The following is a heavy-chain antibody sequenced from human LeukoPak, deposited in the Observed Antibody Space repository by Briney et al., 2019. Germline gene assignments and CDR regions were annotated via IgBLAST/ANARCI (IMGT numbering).Heavy chain of an antibody. D-gene: IGHD2-15*01. J-gene: IGHJ6*02. CDR1: GYTFTSYG. Sequence: ASVKVSCKASGYTFTSYGISWVRQAPGQGLEWMGWISAYNGNTNYAQKLQGRVTMTTDTSTSTAYMELRSLRSDDTAVYYCARGKVVDQYYYYVMDVWGQGTTVTVSS. CDR2: ISAYNGNT. V-gene: IGHV1-18*01. CDR3: ARGKVVDQYYYYVMDV.